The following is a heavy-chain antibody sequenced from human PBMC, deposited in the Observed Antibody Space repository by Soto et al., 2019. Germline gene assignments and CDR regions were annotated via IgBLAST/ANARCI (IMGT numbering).Heavy chain of an antibody. J-gene: IGHJ6*02. CDR3: ARDQAGAPAKKYSGMDV. CDR2: ISSSSSYI. V-gene: IGHV3-21*01. CDR1: GFTFSSYS. Sequence: GGSLRLSCAASGFTFSSYSMNWVRQAPGKGLEWVSSISSSSSYIYYADSVKGRFTISRDNAKNSLYLQMNSLRAEDTAVYYCARDQAGAPAKKYSGMDVWGQGPRVT.